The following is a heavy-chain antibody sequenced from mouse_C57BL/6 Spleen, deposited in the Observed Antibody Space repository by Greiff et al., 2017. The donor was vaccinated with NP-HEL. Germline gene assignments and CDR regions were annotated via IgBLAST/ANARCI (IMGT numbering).Heavy chain of an antibody. Sequence: EVHLVESEGGLVQPGSSMKLSCTASGFTFSDYYMAWVRQVPEKGLEWVANINYDGSSTYYLDSLKSRFIISRDNAKNILYLQMRSLKSEDTATYYCARLDGYYGTGYFDVWGTGTTVTVSS. D-gene: IGHD2-3*01. CDR1: GFTFSDYY. J-gene: IGHJ1*03. CDR2: INYDGSST. V-gene: IGHV5-16*01. CDR3: ARLDGYYGTGYFDV.